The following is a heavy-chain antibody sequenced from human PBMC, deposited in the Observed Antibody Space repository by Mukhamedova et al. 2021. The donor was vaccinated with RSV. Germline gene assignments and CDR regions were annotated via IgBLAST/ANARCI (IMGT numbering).Heavy chain of an antibody. D-gene: IGHD3-3*01. V-gene: IGHV1-18*01. J-gene: IGHJ3*02. CDR2: ISAYNGNT. CDR3: ARAITIFGVVSDAFDI. Sequence: VRQAPGQGLEWMGWISAYNGNTNYAQKLQGRVTKTTDTSTSTAYMELRSLRSDDTAVYYCARAITIFGVVSDAFDIWGQGTMVT.